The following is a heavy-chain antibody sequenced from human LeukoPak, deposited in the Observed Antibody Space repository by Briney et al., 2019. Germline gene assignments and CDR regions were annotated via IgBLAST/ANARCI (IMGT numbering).Heavy chain of an antibody. CDR2: IWYDGSNK. J-gene: IGHJ4*02. CDR1: GFTFSSYG. CDR3: AREYSSGWYSGFDY. Sequence: GRSLRLSCAASGFTFSSYGMHWVRQAPGKGLEWVAVIWYDGSNKYYADSVKGRFTISRDNSKNTLYLQMNSLRAEDTAVYYCAREYSSGWYSGFDYWGQGTLVTVSS. V-gene: IGHV3-33*01. D-gene: IGHD6-19*01.